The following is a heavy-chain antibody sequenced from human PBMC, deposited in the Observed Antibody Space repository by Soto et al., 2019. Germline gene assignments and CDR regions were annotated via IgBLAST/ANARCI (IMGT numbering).Heavy chain of an antibody. V-gene: IGHV3-48*01. D-gene: IGHD3-22*01. CDR3: ARTTYYYDSSGLRGAFDI. Sequence: GGSLRLSCAASGFTFSSYSMNWVRQAPGKGLEWVSYISSTSSTIYYADSVKGRFTISRDNSKNTLYLQMNSLRAEDTAVYYCARTTYYYDSSGLRGAFDIWGQGTMVTVSS. CDR1: GFTFSSYS. J-gene: IGHJ3*02. CDR2: ISSTSSTI.